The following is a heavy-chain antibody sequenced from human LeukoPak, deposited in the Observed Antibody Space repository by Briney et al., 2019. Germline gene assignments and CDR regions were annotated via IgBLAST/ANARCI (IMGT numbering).Heavy chain of an antibody. CDR2: ISYDGSNK. J-gene: IGHJ4*02. CDR3: ATLAARPH. Sequence: GGSLRLACAASGFTFSSYAMHWVRQAPGKGLEWVAVISYDGSNKYYADSVKGRFTISRDNSKNTLYLQMNSLRAEDTAVYYCATLAARPHWGQGTLVTVSS. V-gene: IGHV3-30*04. CDR1: GFTFSSYA. D-gene: IGHD6-6*01.